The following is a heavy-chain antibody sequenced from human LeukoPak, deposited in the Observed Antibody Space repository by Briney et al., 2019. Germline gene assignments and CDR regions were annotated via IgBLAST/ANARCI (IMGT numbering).Heavy chain of an antibody. Sequence: SETLSLTCAVYGGSFSGYYWSWIRQPPGKGLEWIGEINHSGSTNYSPSLKGRVTISVDTSKNQFSLKLSSVTAADTAVYYCARVRCGGSCHFDYWGQGTLVTVSS. D-gene: IGHD2-15*01. V-gene: IGHV4-34*01. CDR1: GGSFSGYY. J-gene: IGHJ4*02. CDR2: INHSGST. CDR3: ARVRCGGSCHFDY.